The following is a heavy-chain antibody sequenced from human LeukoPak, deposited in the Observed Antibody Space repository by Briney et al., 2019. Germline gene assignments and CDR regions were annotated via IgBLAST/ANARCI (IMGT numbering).Heavy chain of an antibody. Sequence: SETLSLTCSVSGGSISIYYWTWIRQIPGKGLEWIGYIYYTGTTNYNPSLKSRVTISVDTSKNQFSLKLSSVTAEDTAVYYCARARAPVTGISSFDIWGQGTMVTVSS. CDR2: IYYTGTT. D-gene: IGHD2-21*02. CDR3: ARARAPVTGISSFDI. V-gene: IGHV4-59*01. CDR1: GGSISIYY. J-gene: IGHJ3*02.